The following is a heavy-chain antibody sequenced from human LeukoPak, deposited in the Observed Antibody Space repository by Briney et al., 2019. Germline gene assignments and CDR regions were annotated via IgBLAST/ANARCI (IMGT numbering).Heavy chain of an antibody. J-gene: IGHJ4*02. V-gene: IGHV1-69*05. CDR3: ARERPPGDSSNWFLEGYFDI. Sequence: SVKVSCKASGGTFSSYAITWVRQAPGQGLVWMGRIIPIFGTANYAQKFQGRVTITTDESTSTAYMELSTLRSDDTAVYYCARERPPGDSSNWFLEGYFDIWGQGTLVTVSS. CDR1: GGTFSSYA. CDR2: IIPIFGTA. D-gene: IGHD6-13*01.